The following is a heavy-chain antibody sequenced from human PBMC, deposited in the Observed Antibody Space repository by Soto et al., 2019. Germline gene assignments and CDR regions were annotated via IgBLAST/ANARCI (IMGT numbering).Heavy chain of an antibody. Sequence: GASVKVSCKASGYSFTNYAIHWVRQAPGQRPEWMGWINGGNGKTEYSPKFQGRLTISRDTSATTAYMEMSSLRSEDTAVYYCARDKGYQLLFTWGRGTLVTVSS. CDR3: ARDKGYQLLFT. V-gene: IGHV1-3*01. CDR2: INGGNGKT. J-gene: IGHJ4*02. D-gene: IGHD2-2*01. CDR1: GYSFTNYA.